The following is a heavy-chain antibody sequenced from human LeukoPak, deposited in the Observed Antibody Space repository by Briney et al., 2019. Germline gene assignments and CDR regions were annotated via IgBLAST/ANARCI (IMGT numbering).Heavy chain of an antibody. J-gene: IGHJ4*02. CDR1: GFTFSSYG. Sequence: GGSLRLSCAASGFTFSSYGIHWVRQAPGKGLEWVAFIRYDGSHKYYADSVKGRFTISRDNSKNTLYLQMNSLRAEDTAVYYCARGESSGWTWAFHYWGQGTLVTVSS. CDR3: ARGESSGWTWAFHY. V-gene: IGHV3-30*02. CDR2: IRYDGSHK. D-gene: IGHD6-19*01.